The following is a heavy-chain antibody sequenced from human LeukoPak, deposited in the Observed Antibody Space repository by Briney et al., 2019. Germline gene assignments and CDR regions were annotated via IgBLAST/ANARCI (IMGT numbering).Heavy chain of an antibody. V-gene: IGHV5-51*01. CDR3: ARQDRRVIMRFDFDY. D-gene: IGHD3-10*01. J-gene: IGHJ4*02. CDR2: IYPGDSDT. Sequence: GESLKISCKGSGYSFTSYWIGWVRQMPGKGLEWMGIIYPGDSDTRYSPSFQGQVTISADKSISTAYLQWSSLKASDTAMYYCARQDRRVIMRFDFDYWGQGTLVTVSS. CDR1: GYSFTSYW.